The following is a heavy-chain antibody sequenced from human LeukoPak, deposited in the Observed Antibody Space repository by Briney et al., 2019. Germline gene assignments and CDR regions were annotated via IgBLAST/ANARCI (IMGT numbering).Heavy chain of an antibody. CDR1: GFTFSSYE. V-gene: IGHV3-48*03. D-gene: IGHD4-17*01. CDR3: ARVNGDPLDY. CDR2: ISSSGSTI. J-gene: IGHJ4*02. Sequence: GGSLRLSCAASGFTFSSYEVNWVRQAPGKGLEWVSYISSSGSTIYYADSVKGRFTISRDNAKNSLYLQMNSLRAEDTAVYYCARVNGDPLDYWGQGTLVTVSS.